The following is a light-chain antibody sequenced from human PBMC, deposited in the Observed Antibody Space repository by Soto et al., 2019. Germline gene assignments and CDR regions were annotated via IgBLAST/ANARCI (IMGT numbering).Light chain of an antibody. CDR3: QQFGRSSWT. V-gene: IGKV3-20*01. CDR1: QSVSSSD. CDR2: AAS. Sequence: EIVLTQSPGTLSLSPGERATLSCRASQSVSSSDLAWYQQKPGQAPRLLIYAASSRATGTPDRFSGSGSGTDFTLTISRLEPEDFAVYYCQQFGRSSWTFGQGTKVDIK. J-gene: IGKJ1*01.